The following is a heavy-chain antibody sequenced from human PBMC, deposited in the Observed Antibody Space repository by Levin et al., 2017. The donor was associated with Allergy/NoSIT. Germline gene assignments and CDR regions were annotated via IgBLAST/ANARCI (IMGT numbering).Heavy chain of an antibody. CDR3: GGDLYRPNFYYYGMDV. D-gene: IGHD2-8*01. J-gene: IGHJ6*02. CDR1: GGSISSSSYY. V-gene: IGHV4-39*07. CDR2: IYYSGST. Sequence: PSETLSLTCTVSGGSISSSSYYWAWIRQPPGKGLEWIGSIYYSGSTYYNPSLKSRVTISVDTSKNQFSLKLSSVTAADTAVYYCGGDLYRPNFYYYGMDVWGHGTTVTVSS.